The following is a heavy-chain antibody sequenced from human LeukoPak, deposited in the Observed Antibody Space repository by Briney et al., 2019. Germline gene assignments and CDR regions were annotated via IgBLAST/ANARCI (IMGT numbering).Heavy chain of an antibody. CDR1: GFTFSSYG. CDR3: ARPPRFCSGGSCYYERYLEN. Sequence: PGRSLRLSCAASGFTFSSYGMHWVRQAPGKGLEWVAVIWYDGSNQYYADSVRGRFTISRDNSKNTLYLQMNSLRPEDTAVYYCARPPRFCSGGSCYYERYLENWGQGTLVTVSS. J-gene: IGHJ4*02. V-gene: IGHV3-33*08. D-gene: IGHD2-15*01. CDR2: IWYDGSNQ.